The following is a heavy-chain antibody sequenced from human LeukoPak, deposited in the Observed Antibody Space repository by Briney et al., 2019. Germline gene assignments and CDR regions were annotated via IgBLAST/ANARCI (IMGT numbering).Heavy chain of an antibody. D-gene: IGHD3-16*01. J-gene: IGHJ4*02. CDR2: INPNSGGT. CDR3: AREDRGEVEPFDY. CDR1: GYTFTGYY. Sequence: ASVKVSCKASGYTFTGYYMHWVRQAPGQGLEWMGWINPNSGGTNYAQKFQGRVTMTRDTSISTAYMELSRLRSDDTAVYYCAREDRGEVEPFDYWGQGTLVTVSS. V-gene: IGHV1-2*02.